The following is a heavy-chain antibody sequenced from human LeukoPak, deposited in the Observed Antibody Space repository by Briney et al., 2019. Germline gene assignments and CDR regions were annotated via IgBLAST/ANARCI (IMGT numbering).Heavy chain of an antibody. CDR1: GGSFSGYY. V-gene: IGHV4-34*01. CDR2: INHRGST. D-gene: IGHD3-16*02. J-gene: IGHJ4*02. Sequence: SETLSLTCAVYGGSFSGYYWSWIRQPPGKGLEWSGEINHRGSTNYNPSLKSRVTISVDTSKIQFSLKLSSVTAADTAVYYCARASVCGSYRHRPFDYWGQGTLVTVSS. CDR3: ARASVCGSYRHRPFDY.